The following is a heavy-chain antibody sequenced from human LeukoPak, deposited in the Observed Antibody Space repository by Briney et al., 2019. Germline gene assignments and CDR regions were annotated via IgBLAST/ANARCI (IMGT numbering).Heavy chain of an antibody. J-gene: IGHJ4*02. V-gene: IGHV1-2*02. Sequence: ASVKVSCKASGYTFTGYYMHWVRQAPGQGLEWMGWINPNSGGTNYAQKFQGKFTMTRDTSTSTVYMELNSLTSDDTAVYSCARDYRRDGYNRGVDHWGQGTLVTVSS. CDR2: INPNSGGT. CDR3: ARDYRRDGYNRGVDH. D-gene: IGHD5-24*01. CDR1: GYTFTGYY.